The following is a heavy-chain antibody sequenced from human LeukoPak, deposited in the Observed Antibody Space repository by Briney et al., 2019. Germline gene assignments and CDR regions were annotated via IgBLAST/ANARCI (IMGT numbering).Heavy chain of an antibody. J-gene: IGHJ4*02. CDR1: GGSISSDY. D-gene: IGHD6-13*01. CDR2: IYNSGST. V-gene: IGHV4-59*12. CDR3: ARSGTYQYSSTSDY. Sequence: SQTLSLTCTVSGGSISSDYWSWVRQPPGKGLEWVGYIYNSGSTNYNPSLKSRVTISVDTSKNQFSLKLTSVIAADTAVYFCARSGTYQYSSTSDYWGQGTLVTVSS.